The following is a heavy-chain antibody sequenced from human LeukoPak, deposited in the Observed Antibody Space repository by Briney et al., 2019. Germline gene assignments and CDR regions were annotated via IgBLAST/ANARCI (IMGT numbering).Heavy chain of an antibody. CDR2: ISSNGGST. V-gene: IGHV3-64D*06. J-gene: IGHJ4*02. D-gene: IGHD3-16*02. Sequence: GGSLRLSCSASGFTFSSYAMHWVRQAPGKGLEYVSAISSNGGSTYYADSVKGRFTISRDNSKNTLYLQMSSLRAEDTAVYYCATGDDYVWGSYRLLFDYWGQGTQVTVSS. CDR1: GFTFSSYA. CDR3: ATGDDYVWGSYRLLFDY.